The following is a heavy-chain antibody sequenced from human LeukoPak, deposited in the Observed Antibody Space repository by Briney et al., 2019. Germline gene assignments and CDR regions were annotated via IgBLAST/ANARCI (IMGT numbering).Heavy chain of an antibody. J-gene: IGHJ4*02. CDR3: ARRMTTSDY. V-gene: IGHV4-34*01. CDR2: INHSGST. D-gene: IGHD4-17*01. CDR1: GGSFSGYY. Sequence: SETLSLTCAVYGGSFSGYYWSWIRQPSGKGLEWIGEINHSGSTNYNPSLKSRVTISVDTSKNQFSLKLSSVTAADTAVYYCARRMTTSDYLGQGTLVTVSS.